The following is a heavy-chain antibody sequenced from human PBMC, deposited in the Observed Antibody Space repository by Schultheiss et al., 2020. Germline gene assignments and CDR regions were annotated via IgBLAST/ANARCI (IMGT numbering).Heavy chain of an antibody. CDR1: GGSISSYY. J-gene: IGHJ4*02. D-gene: IGHD4-11*01. Sequence: SQTLSLTCTVSGGSISSYYWSWIRQPPGKGLEWIGYIYYSGSTNYNPSLKSRLTMSVDTSKNQVSLGLTSVTAADTGVYFCAREMTTVVDFYFDFWGQGILVTVSS. CDR2: IYYSGST. V-gene: IGHV4-59*12. CDR3: AREMTTVVDFYFDF.